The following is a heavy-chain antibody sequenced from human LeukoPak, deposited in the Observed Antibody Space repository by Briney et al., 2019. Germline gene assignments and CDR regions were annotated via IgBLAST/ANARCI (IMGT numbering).Heavy chain of an antibody. J-gene: IGHJ4*02. V-gene: IGHV3-30*04. CDR1: GFTFSSYA. Sequence: GGSLRLSCAASGFTFSSYAMHWVRQAPGKGLEWVAVISYDGSNKYYADSVKGRFTISRDNSRNTLYLQMNSLRAEDTAVYYCARGGVGRGYGIDGDFDYWGQGTLVTVSS. CDR3: ARGGVGRGYGIDGDFDY. CDR2: ISYDGSNK. D-gene: IGHD5-12*01.